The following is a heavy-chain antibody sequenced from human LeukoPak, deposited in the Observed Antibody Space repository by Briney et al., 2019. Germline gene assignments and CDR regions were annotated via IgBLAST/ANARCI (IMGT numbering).Heavy chain of an antibody. Sequence: ASETLSLTCAVYGGSFNGYYWIWIRHPPGKGLEGSGETNHSKSTNYNPSLKSRVTISVDTSKNQFPLKLRSVTAADTAVYYCARVGGTIVVVPAAKDWFDPWGQGTLVTVSS. CDR1: GGSFNGYY. J-gene: IGHJ5*02. D-gene: IGHD2-2*01. CDR3: ARVGGTIVVVPAAKDWFDP. V-gene: IGHV4-34*01. CDR2: TNHSKST.